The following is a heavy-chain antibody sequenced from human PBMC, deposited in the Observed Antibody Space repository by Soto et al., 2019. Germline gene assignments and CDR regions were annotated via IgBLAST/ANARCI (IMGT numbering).Heavy chain of an antibody. CDR3: ARGPTQLNEDGSGLDY. CDR2: IYHSGGT. CDR1: GDSISSGGYS. D-gene: IGHD3-22*01. J-gene: IGHJ4*02. Sequence: PSETLSLTCAVSGDSISSGGYSWSWIRQPPGKGLEWIGYIYHSGGTYYNPSLKSRVTISVDTSKNQFSLKLSSVTAADTAVYYCARGPTQLNEDGSGLDYWGQGTLVTVSS. V-gene: IGHV4-30-2*01.